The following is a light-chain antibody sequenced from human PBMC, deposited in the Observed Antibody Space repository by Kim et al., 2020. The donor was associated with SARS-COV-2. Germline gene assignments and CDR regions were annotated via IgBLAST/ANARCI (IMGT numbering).Light chain of an antibody. CDR1: QSVLYSSNKKNY. Sequence: ATINGKSSQSVLYSSNKKNYLAWYRQKPGQPPELLIYWASTRESGVPDRFSGSGSGTDFTLTISSLQAEDVAIYYCQQYYVTPITFGQGTRLEIK. V-gene: IGKV4-1*01. CDR2: WAS. J-gene: IGKJ5*01. CDR3: QQYYVTPIT.